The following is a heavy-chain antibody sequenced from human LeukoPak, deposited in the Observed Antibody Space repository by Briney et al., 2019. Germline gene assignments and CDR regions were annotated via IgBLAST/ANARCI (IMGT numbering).Heavy chain of an antibody. J-gene: IGHJ4*02. Sequence: GESLKISCKGSGYSFTSYWIGWVRQMPGKGLEWMGIIYPGDSDTRYSPSFQGQVTISADKSISTPYLQWSSLKASDTAMYYCARIGYCSSTSCSGLDYWGQGTLVTVSS. V-gene: IGHV5-51*01. CDR3: ARIGYCSSTSCSGLDY. CDR1: GYSFTSYW. CDR2: IYPGDSDT. D-gene: IGHD2-2*03.